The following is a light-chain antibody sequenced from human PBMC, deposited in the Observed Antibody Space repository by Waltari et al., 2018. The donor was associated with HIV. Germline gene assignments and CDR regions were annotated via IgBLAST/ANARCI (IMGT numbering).Light chain of an antibody. CDR2: SLD. J-gene: IGLJ1*01. V-gene: IGLV1-44*01. Sequence: QSVLTQTPSASGTPGQRVIVSCSGSGYNNRANNVTWYQQPPGAAPRLLIHSLDQRPSGVPDRFSGSKSGASASLAISGLQSEDEADYYCAAWDDSLNAYVFGGGTKVTVL. CDR1: GYNNRANN. CDR3: AAWDDSLNAYV.